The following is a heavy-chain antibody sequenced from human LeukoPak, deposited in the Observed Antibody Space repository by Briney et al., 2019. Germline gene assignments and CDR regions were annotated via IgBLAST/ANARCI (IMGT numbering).Heavy chain of an antibody. CDR2: ISAYNGNT. CDR1: GYTFTSYG. J-gene: IGHJ5*02. V-gene: IGHV1-18*01. Sequence: ASVKVSCKASGYTFTSYGISWVRQAPGQGLERMGWISAYNGNTNYAQKLQGRVTMTTDTSTSTAYMELRSLRSDDTAVYYCARDRAGIGYCSGGSCYYWFDPWGQGTLVTVSS. D-gene: IGHD2-15*01. CDR3: ARDRAGIGYCSGGSCYYWFDP.